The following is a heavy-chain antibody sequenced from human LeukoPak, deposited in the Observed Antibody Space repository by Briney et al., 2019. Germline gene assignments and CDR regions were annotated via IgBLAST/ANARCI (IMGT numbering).Heavy chain of an antibody. V-gene: IGHV4-39*07. CDR1: SGSISSSSYY. CDR3: VKWNEPYYAFDY. CDR2: IYYSGST. J-gene: IGHJ4*02. Sequence: SETLSLTCTISSGSISSSSYYWGWIRQPPGKGLEWIGSIYYSGSTYYNPSLKSRVTVSVDTSKNQFSLRLTSLTAADTAVYYCVKWNEPYYAFDYWGQGILVTVSS. D-gene: IGHD1-26*01.